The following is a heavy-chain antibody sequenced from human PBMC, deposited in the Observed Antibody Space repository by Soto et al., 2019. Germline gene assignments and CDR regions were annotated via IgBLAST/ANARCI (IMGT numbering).Heavy chain of an antibody. J-gene: IGHJ4*02. D-gene: IGHD3-3*01. V-gene: IGHV3-48*02. CDR2: ISSSSSSTI. Sequence: GGSLRLSCAASGFTFSSYSMNWVRQAPGKGLEWVSYISSSSSSTIYYADSVKGRFTISRDNAKNSLYLQMNSLRDEDTAVYYCARVSGFWTGLTPFDYWGQGTLVTVSS. CDR3: ARVSGFWTGLTPFDY. CDR1: GFTFSSYS.